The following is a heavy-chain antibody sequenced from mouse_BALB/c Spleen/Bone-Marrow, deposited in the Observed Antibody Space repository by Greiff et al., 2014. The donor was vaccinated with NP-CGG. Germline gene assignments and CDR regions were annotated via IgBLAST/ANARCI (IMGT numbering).Heavy chain of an antibody. D-gene: IGHD4-1*01. CDR1: GFTFSSFG. CDR3: TRGGNWDDFDV. Sequence: EVQLQQSGGGLVQPGGSRKLSCAASGFTFSSFGMHWVRQAPEKGLEWVAYISSGSTAIFYAGTVKGRFTISRDNPKNTLFLQMTSLRSEDTAMYYCTRGGNWDDFDVWGAGTTVTVSS. V-gene: IGHV5-17*02. J-gene: IGHJ1*01. CDR2: ISSGSTAI.